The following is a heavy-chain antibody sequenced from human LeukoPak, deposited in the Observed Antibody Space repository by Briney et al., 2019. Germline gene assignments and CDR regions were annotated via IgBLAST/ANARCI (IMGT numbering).Heavy chain of an antibody. D-gene: IGHD2-2*01. J-gene: IGHJ4*02. V-gene: IGHV3-53*01. CDR3: ARGLGYCTSTTCLLPFDY. Sequence: GGSLRLSCAPSGFTFSTYYMTWVPPAPGKGLECVSVIYSGGSTYYADSVKGRFTVSRDNSKNTLYLQMNSLRAEDTAMYYCARGLGYCTSTTCLLPFDYWGQGTLVTVSS. CDR2: IYSGGST. CDR1: GFTFSTYY.